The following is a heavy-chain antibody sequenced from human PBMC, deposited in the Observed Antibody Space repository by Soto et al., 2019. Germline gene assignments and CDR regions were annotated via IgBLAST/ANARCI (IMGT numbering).Heavy chain of an antibody. CDR2: ISSSGSTK. V-gene: IGHV3-48*03. D-gene: IGHD2-15*01. J-gene: IGHJ4*02. CDR3: ARVGYDNNLNY. Sequence: EVQLVESGGGLVQPGGSLRLSCAASGFTFSRYEMNWVRQAPGKGLEWVSYISSSGSTKYYADSVKGRFTISRDNAKNSLYLQINSLRVEDRVFYYWARVGYDNNLNYGGQGTLVPVPS. CDR1: GFTFSRYE.